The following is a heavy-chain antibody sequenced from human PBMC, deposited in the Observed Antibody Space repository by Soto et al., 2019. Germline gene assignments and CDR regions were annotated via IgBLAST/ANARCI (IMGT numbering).Heavy chain of an antibody. CDR2: ISGFNGQT. CDR1: GNTFASHG. V-gene: IGHV1-18*01. J-gene: IGHJ4*02. CDR3: ARVDPRGVAVVRDY. Sequence: GPEVKKPGASVKVSCKASGNTFASHGFSWVRQAPGQGLEWMGWISGFNGQTNYALKFQGRVTLTTDTSTSTAYMELRSLRSDATAVYFCARVDPRGVAVVRDYWGQGTLVTVSS. D-gene: IGHD3-10*01.